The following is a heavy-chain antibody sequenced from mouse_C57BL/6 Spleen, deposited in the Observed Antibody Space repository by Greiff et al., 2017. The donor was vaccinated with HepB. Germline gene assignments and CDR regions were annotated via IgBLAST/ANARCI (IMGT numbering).Heavy chain of an antibody. D-gene: IGHD2-3*01. V-gene: IGHV3-6*01. J-gene: IGHJ2*01. CDR3: AREDDGYADY. CDR2: ISYDGSN. CDR1: GYSITSGYY. Sequence: DVQLQESGPGLVKPSQSLSLTCSVTGYSITSGYYWNWIRQFPGNKLEWMGYISYDGSNNYNPSLKNRISITRDTSKNQFFLKLNSVTTEDTATYYCAREDDGYADYWGQGTTLTVSS.